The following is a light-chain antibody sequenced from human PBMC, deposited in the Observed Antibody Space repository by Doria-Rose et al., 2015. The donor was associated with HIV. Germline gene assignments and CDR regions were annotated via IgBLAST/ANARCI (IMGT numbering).Light chain of an antibody. V-gene: IGKV3-20*01. Sequence: TQSPGTLSLSPGERATLSCRASPSVRANYLAWYQQRPGQSPRLLIYGASSRATDIPDRFSGSGSGTDFTLTISRLEPEDFAVYYCHQYASSRTFGQGTKVEIK. CDR2: GAS. J-gene: IGKJ1*01. CDR1: PSVRANY. CDR3: HQYASSRT.